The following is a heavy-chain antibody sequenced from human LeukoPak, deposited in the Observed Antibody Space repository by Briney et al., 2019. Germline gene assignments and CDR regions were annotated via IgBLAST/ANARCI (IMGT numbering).Heavy chain of an antibody. V-gene: IGHV3-23*01. J-gene: IGHJ4*02. CDR1: GFTVSNKY. Sequence: GGSLRLSCAASGFTVSNKYMNWVRQAPGKGLEWVSGISLSVDSTYYADSVQGRFTISRDNSKNTLHLQMNGLRAEDTAVYYCARDISYIGLDHWGQGTLVTVSS. D-gene: IGHD2-15*01. CDR3: ARDISYIGLDH. CDR2: ISLSVDST.